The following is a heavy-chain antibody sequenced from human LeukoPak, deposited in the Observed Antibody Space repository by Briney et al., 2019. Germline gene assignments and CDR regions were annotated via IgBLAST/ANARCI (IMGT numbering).Heavy chain of an antibody. J-gene: IGHJ3*02. Sequence: GGSLRLSCAASGFTFSNAWMSWVRQAPGKGLEWVGRIKSKTDGGTTDYAAPVKGRFTISRDDSKNTLYLQMNSLKTEDTAVYYCTTDLLEYYVYAFDIWGQGTMVTVSS. CDR3: TTDLLEYYVYAFDI. D-gene: IGHD3-10*02. V-gene: IGHV3-15*01. CDR2: IKSKTDGGTT. CDR1: GFTFSNAW.